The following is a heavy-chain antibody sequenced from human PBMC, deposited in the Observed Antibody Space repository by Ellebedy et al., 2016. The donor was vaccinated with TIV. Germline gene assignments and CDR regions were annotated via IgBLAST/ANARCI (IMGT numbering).Heavy chain of an antibody. CDR1: GFTFSSYA. D-gene: IGHD2-8*01. Sequence: GESLKISCAASGFTFSSYAMSWVRQAPGEGLEWVSSISGSGGSTDYADSVKGRFTISRDNSKNTLYLQMNSLRAEDTAIYYCAKPFLMVYAPFDYWGQGTLVTVSS. J-gene: IGHJ4*02. V-gene: IGHV3-23*01. CDR3: AKPFLMVYAPFDY. CDR2: ISGSGGST.